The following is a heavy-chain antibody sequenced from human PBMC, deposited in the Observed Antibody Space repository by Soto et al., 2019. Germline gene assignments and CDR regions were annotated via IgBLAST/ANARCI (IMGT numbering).Heavy chain of an antibody. J-gene: IGHJ4*02. D-gene: IGHD3-16*02. V-gene: IGHV3-23*01. Sequence: GGSLRLSCAASGFTFSSYAMSWVRQAPGKGLEWVSAISGSGGSTYYADSVKGRFTISRDNSKNTLYLQMNSLRAEDTAVYYCAEYDYIWGSYRAPTFDYWGQGTLVTVSS. CDR1: GFTFSSYA. CDR3: AEYDYIWGSYRAPTFDY. CDR2: ISGSGGST.